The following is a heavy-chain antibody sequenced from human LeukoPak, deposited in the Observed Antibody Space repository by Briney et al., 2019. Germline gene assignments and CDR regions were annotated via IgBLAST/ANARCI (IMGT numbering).Heavy chain of an antibody. D-gene: IGHD5-24*01. V-gene: IGHV4-59*01. CDR1: GGSISTYY. Sequence: SETLSLTCTVSGGSISTYYWSWIRQPPGKGLEWIGYIYYTGSTNYNPSLKSRVTISVDTSKKQFSLKLRSVTAADTAVYYCARDNSVRDEAWWFDPWGQGTLVTVSS. J-gene: IGHJ5*02. CDR3: ARDNSVRDEAWWFDP. CDR2: IYYTGST.